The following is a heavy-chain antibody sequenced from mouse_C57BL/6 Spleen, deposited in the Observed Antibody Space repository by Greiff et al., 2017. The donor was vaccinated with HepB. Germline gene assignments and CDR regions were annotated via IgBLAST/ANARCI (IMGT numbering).Heavy chain of an antibody. V-gene: IGHV1-54*01. CDR2: INPGSGGT. D-gene: IGHD2-2*01. CDR3: AGYDPFAY. J-gene: IGHJ3*01. Sequence: VQLQQSVAELVRPGTSVKLSCKASGYAFTNNLIEWVKQRPGQGLEWIGEINPGSGGTNYKEKFKGKATLTADKSSSTAYMQLSSLTSEDSAVYFCAGYDPFAYWGQGTLVTVSA. CDR1: GYAFTNNL.